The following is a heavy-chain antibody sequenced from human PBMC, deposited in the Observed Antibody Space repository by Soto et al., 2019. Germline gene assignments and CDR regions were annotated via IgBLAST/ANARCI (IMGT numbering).Heavy chain of an antibody. D-gene: IGHD4-17*01. Sequence: SETLSLTCTVSGGSISSSSYYWGWIRQPPGKGLEWIGSIYYSGSTYYNPSLKSRVTISVDTSKNQFSLKLSSVAAADTAVYYCARFTVTTFDYWGQGTLVTVSS. V-gene: IGHV4-39*01. CDR1: GGSISSSSYY. CDR3: ARFTVTTFDY. J-gene: IGHJ4*02. CDR2: IYYSGST.